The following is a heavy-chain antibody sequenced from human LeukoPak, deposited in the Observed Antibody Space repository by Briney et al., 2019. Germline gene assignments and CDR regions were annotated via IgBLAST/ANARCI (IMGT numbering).Heavy chain of an antibody. J-gene: IGHJ4*02. CDR3: ARGSDTAMVTFDY. D-gene: IGHD5-18*01. CDR1: GGSISSYY. Sequence: SETLSLTCTVSGGSISSYYWSWIRQPPGKGLEWIGYIYYSGSTNYNPSLKSRVTISVDTSKNQISLKLSSVTAADTAVYYCARGSDTAMVTFDYWGQGTLVTVSS. V-gene: IGHV4-59*01. CDR2: IYYSGST.